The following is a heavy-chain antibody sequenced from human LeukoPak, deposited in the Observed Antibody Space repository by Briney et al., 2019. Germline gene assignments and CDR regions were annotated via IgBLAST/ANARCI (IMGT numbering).Heavy chain of an antibody. J-gene: IGHJ4*02. Sequence: SSQTLSLTCAVSGGSIRSGDYYWSWARQPPGKGLEWIGHIYYSGDTYYNPSLKSRVAISVDTSKNQFSLKLSSVTAADTAVYYCARVLTIFGVVTKALDYWGQGTLVTVSS. CDR1: GGSIRSGDYY. D-gene: IGHD3-3*01. CDR3: ARVLTIFGVVTKALDY. CDR2: IYYSGDT. V-gene: IGHV4-30-4*01.